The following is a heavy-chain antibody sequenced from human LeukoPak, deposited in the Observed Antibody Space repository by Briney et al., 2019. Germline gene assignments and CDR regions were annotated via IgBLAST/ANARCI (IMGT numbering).Heavy chain of an antibody. V-gene: IGHV4-34*01. CDR3: ARGTCTSSSCYAGDYGMDV. Sequence: PSETLSLTCAVYGGSFNGYYWSWIRQPPGKGLEWIGEINHSGSTNYNPSLKSRVTISVDTSKNQFSLRLTSVTAADTAVSYCARGTCTSSSCYAGDYGMDVWGQGTPVTVSS. J-gene: IGHJ6*02. D-gene: IGHD2-2*01. CDR1: GGSFNGYY. CDR2: INHSGST.